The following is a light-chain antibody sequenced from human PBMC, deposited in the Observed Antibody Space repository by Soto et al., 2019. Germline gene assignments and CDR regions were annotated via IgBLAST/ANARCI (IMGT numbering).Light chain of an antibody. Sequence: QSVLTQPPSASGAPGQRVSISCTGSSSNIGAGYDVHWYQQLPGTAPKLLIYGNSNRPSGVPDRLSGSKSGTSASLAITGLQAEDEADYYCQSYDSSLSGYVFGTGTKVIVL. CDR3: QSYDSSLSGYV. J-gene: IGLJ1*01. CDR1: SSNIGAGYD. CDR2: GNS. V-gene: IGLV1-40*01.